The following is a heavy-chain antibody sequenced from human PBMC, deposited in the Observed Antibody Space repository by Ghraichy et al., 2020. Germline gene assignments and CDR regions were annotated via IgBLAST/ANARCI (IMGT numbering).Heavy chain of an antibody. CDR1: GGSFSGYY. CDR3: ASRTKRGYSGYDFPYSSSWYAVDY. V-gene: IGHV4-34*01. CDR2: INHSGST. J-gene: IGHJ4*02. Sequence: SETLSLTCAVYGGSFSGYYWSWIRQPPGKGLEWIGEINHSGSTNYNPSLKSRVTISVDTSKNQFSLKLSSVTAADTAVYYCASRTKRGYSGYDFPYSSSWYAVDYWGQGTLVTVSS. D-gene: IGHD5-12*01.